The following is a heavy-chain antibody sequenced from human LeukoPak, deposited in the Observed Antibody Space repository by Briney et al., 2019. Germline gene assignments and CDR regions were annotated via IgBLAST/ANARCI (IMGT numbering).Heavy chain of an antibody. J-gene: IGHJ4*02. CDR1: GGSISSSSYY. CDR2: IYYSGRT. D-gene: IGHD3-10*01. CDR3: ARSRWFGELFFDY. V-gene: IGHV4-39*07. Sequence: SETLSLTCTVSGGSISSSSYYWGWIRQPPGKGLECIGSIYYSGRTYYNPSLKSRVTISVDTSKNQFSLKLTSVTAADTAVYYCARSRWFGELFFDYWGQGTLVTVSS.